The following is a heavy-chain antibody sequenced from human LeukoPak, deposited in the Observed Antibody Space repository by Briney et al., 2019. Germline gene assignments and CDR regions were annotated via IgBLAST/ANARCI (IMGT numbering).Heavy chain of an antibody. CDR2: INPNSGGT. J-gene: IGHJ3*02. CDR3: AAVSVTQGPDDAFDI. V-gene: IGHV1-2*02. Sequence: GASVKVSCKASGYTFTGYYMHWVRQAPGQGLEWMGWINPNSGGTNYAQKFQGRVTMTRDTSISTAYMELSRLRSDDTAVYYCAAVSVTQGPDDAFDIWGQGTMVTVSS. D-gene: IGHD4-23*01. CDR1: GYTFTGYY.